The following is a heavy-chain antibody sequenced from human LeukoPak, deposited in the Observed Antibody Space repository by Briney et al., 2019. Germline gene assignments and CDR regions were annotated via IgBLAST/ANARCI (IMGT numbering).Heavy chain of an antibody. V-gene: IGHV3-23*01. CDR2: SSSAGST. CDR3: TKENSTWDLVIWFDS. J-gene: IGHJ5*01. CDR1: GLTFYKNG. D-gene: IGHD2/OR15-2a*01. Sequence: GGSLTLSYAPSGLTFYKNGMSWLHQAPGKGLDWVASSSAGSTYYADSVEGRFTISRDNFKDTLYLEMNSLRAEDTATYYCTKENSTWDLVIWFDSWGQGTPVTVSS.